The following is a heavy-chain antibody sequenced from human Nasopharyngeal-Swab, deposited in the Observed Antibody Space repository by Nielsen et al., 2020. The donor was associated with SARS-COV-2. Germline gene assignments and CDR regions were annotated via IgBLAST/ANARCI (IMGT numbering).Heavy chain of an antibody. Sequence: SETLSLTCAVYGGSFSGFYWNWIRQPPGGGLEWIGEINHNERTNYNPSLKSRITLSVDTSNKQVSLKMRSVTAADTAMYYCARAGGTGGQYYGLDVWGQGTTVTVSS. CDR2: INHNERT. CDR3: ARAGGTGGQYYGLDV. D-gene: IGHD3-16*01. CDR1: GGSFSGFY. V-gene: IGHV4-34*10. J-gene: IGHJ6*02.